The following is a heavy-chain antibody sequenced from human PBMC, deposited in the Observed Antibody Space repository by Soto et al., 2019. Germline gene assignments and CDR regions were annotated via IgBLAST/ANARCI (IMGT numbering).Heavy chain of an antibody. CDR2: MNPKSGNT. V-gene: IGHV1-8*01. CDR1: GYTFTSYD. D-gene: IGHD2-8*01. Sequence: QVQLVQSGAEVKKPGASVKVSCKASGYTFTSYDINWVRQATGQGLEWMGWMNPKSGNTGYAQKFQGRVTMTRNTSISTAYMELSSLRSEDTAVYYCARETQYMVYAMGFRFDPWGQGTLVTVSS. CDR3: ARETQYMVYAMGFRFDP. J-gene: IGHJ5*02.